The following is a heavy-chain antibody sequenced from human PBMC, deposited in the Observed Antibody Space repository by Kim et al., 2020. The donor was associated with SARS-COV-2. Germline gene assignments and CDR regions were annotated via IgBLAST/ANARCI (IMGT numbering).Heavy chain of an antibody. J-gene: IGHJ4*02. D-gene: IGHD6-19*01. V-gene: IGHV4-59*09. CDR3: ARGRGWRSGWYYFDY. Sequence: PSVKSRVTISVDTSKNQFSLKLSSVTAADTAVYYCARGRGWRSGWYYFDYWGQGTLVTVSS.